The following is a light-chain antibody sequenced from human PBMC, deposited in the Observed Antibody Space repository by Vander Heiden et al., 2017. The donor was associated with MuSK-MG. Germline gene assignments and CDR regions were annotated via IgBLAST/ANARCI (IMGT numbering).Light chain of an antibody. Sequence: QSALTQPASVSGSPGQSITISCTGSTRDLGFYNYVSWYQLHPANPHKLLILDVDYRSSGVSSRFSGSKADNTAHLTISGLQPEDDAYYYCSAYSSATPVLFGGGTKGTVL. CDR2: DVD. V-gene: IGLV2-14*03. CDR3: SAYSSATPVL. J-gene: IGLJ2*01. CDR1: TRDLGFYNY.